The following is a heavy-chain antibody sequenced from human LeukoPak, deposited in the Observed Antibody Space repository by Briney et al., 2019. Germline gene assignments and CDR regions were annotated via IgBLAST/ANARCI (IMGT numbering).Heavy chain of an antibody. J-gene: IGHJ6*02. D-gene: IGHD2-2*01. CDR2: IYTSGST. V-gene: IGHV4-4*07. Sequence: SETLSLTCTVPGGSISSYYWYWIRQPAGMGLEWIGRIYTSGSTNYNPSLKSRVTMSVDTSKKQFSLRLSSVTAADTAVYYRARDCSSAGCYSPSLDVWGQGTTVTVSS. CDR3: ARDCSSAGCYSPSLDV. CDR1: GGSISSYY.